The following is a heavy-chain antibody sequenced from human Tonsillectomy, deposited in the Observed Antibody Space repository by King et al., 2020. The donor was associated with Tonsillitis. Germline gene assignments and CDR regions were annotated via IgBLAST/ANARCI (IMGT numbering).Heavy chain of an antibody. CDR1: GYTFSRYW. CDR3: VRSDFGGNSALNY. V-gene: IGHV5-51*01. J-gene: IGHJ4*02. Sequence: QLVQSGAEVKKAGESLKISCKGSGYTFSRYWIGWVRQMPGKGLEWMGIINPDDSETRYSPSLKGQISISADNSINTAFLQWRSLKASYTAVFYLVRSDFGGNSALNYWGRGTLVTVSS. CDR2: INPDDSET. D-gene: IGHD4-23*01.